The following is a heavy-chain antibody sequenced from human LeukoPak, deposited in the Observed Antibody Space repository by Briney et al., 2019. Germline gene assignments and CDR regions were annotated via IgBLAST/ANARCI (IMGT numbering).Heavy chain of an antibody. CDR1: GFTFSSYG. J-gene: IGHJ5*02. V-gene: IGHV3-30*02. Sequence: GGSLRLSCAASGFTFSSYGVHWVRQAPVKGLEWVAFIRYDGSDKYFADIVKGRFTISRDNSKNTVYLQMNSLRVEDTAIYYCARDPLTGSYGVNWLDPWGQGTLVTVSS. D-gene: IGHD1-26*01. CDR2: IRYDGSDK. CDR3: ARDPLTGSYGVNWLDP.